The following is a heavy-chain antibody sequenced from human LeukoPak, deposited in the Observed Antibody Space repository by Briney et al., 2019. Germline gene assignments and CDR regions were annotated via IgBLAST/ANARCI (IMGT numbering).Heavy chain of an antibody. CDR1: GFTFSSYG. J-gene: IGHJ5*02. V-gene: IGHV3-30*02. Sequence: GGSLRLSCAASGFTFSSYGVHWVRQAPVKGLEWVAFIRYDGSDKYFADIVKGRFTISRDNSKNTVYLQMNSLRVEDTAIYYCARDPLTGSYGVNWLDPWGQGTLVTVSS. D-gene: IGHD1-26*01. CDR2: IRYDGSDK. CDR3: ARDPLTGSYGVNWLDP.